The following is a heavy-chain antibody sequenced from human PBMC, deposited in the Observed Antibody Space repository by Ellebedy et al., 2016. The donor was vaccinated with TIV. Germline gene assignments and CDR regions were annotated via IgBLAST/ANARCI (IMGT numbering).Heavy chain of an antibody. CDR1: GGSISSYY. D-gene: IGHD5/OR15-5a*01. J-gene: IGHJ5*02. CDR3: ARDAMSYRFDP. Sequence: MPSETLSLTCPVSGGSISSYYWSWIRQPPGKGLEWIGHIFHSGGAKYNPSLKSRVTISVDTSKNQFPLKLSSVTAADTAVYYCARDAMSYRFDPWGQGTLVTVSS. V-gene: IGHV4-59*12. CDR2: IFHSGGA.